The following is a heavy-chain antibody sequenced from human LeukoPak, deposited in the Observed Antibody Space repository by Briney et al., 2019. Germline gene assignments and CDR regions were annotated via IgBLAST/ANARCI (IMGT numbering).Heavy chain of an antibody. CDR3: ARVSSSDLYVLDI. D-gene: IGHD6-25*01. Sequence: SETLSLTCTVSGGSISSGGYYWSWIRQHPEKGLEWIGYIYYSGTTNYNPSLKSRVAVSVDTSKNQFSLKMTSVTAADTAVYYCARVSSSDLYVLDIWGQGTMVTVSS. J-gene: IGHJ3*02. V-gene: IGHV4-31*03. CDR1: GGSISSGGYY. CDR2: IYYSGTT.